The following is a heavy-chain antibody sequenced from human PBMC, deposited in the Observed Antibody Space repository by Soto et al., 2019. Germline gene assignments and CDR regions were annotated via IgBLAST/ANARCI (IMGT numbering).Heavy chain of an antibody. CDR1: GDSVSSNTAT. CDR3: AKGDNLGPKTGYAFDP. D-gene: IGHD5-12*01. V-gene: IGHV6-1*01. J-gene: IGHJ5*02. Sequence: SQTLSLTCAISGDSVSSNTATCNWTRQSPARGLEWLGRTYFRSKWYNDLSVSVKSRRIIKANPTRNQFSLQLSSVTPEYTAVYFCAKGDNLGPKTGYAFDPWGQGIMVTVS. CDR2: TYFRSKWYN.